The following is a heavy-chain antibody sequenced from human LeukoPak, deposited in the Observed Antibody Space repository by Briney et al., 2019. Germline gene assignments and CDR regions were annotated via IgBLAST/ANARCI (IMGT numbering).Heavy chain of an antibody. CDR1: GGSFSGYY. D-gene: IGHD3-3*01. J-gene: IGHJ5*02. CDR3: ARGIGVVIRNWFDP. CDR2: INHSGST. V-gene: IGHV4-34*01. Sequence: SETLSLTCAVYGGSFSGYYWSWIRQPPGKGLEWIGEINHSGSTYYNPSLKSRVTISVDTSKNQFSLKLSSVTAADTAVYYCARGIGVVIRNWFDPWGQGTLVTVSS.